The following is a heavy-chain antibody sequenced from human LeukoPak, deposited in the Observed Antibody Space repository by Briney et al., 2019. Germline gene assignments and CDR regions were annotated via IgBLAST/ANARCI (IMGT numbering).Heavy chain of an antibody. V-gene: IGHV1-2*02. CDR1: GYTFTAYY. CDR2: ISPNSGVT. D-gene: IGHD4-17*01. CDR3: ARGMTTATTCDF. Sequence: ASVKVSCKTSGYTFTAYYIHWVRQAPGQGLEWMGWISPNSGVTNYAQNFQGRVTMTRDTSISTAYMELSRLSSDDTAVYYCARGMTTATTCDFWGQGTLVTVSS. J-gene: IGHJ4*02.